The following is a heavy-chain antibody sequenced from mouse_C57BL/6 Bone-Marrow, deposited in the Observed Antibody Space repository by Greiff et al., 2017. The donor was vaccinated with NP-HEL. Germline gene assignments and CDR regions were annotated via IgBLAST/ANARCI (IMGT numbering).Heavy chain of an antibody. CDR3: AAYGSSYFYWYFDV. Sequence: VQRVESGPELVKPGASVKLSCKASGYTFTSYDINWVKQRPGQGLEWIGWIYPRDGSTKYNEKFKGKATLTVDTSSSTAYMELHSLTSEDSAVYFCAAYGSSYFYWYFDVWGTGTTVTVSS. D-gene: IGHD1-1*01. V-gene: IGHV1-85*01. J-gene: IGHJ1*03. CDR2: IYPRDGST. CDR1: GYTFTSYD.